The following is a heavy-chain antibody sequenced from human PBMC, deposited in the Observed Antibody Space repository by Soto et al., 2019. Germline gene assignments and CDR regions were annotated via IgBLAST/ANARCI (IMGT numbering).Heavy chain of an antibody. CDR2: ISNSGRTL. CDR1: GFNFSDYY. D-gene: IGHD6-6*01. Sequence: QVQLVESGGGLVKPGGSLRLSCAASGFNFSDYYMSWIRQAPEKGLEWVSYISNSGRTLYYADSMKGRFTISRDNAKNSLHLQINSLRSEDTAVYHCARDLVAVSGGVYSSSSGGYFFDFWGQGTLVSVSS. CDR3: ARDLVAVSGGVYSSSSGGYFFDF. V-gene: IGHV3-11*01. J-gene: IGHJ4*02.